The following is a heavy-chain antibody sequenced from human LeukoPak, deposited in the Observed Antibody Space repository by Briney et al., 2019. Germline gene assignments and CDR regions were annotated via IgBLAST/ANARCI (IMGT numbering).Heavy chain of an antibody. Sequence: PSETLSLTCSVSGYSISSGYYWGWIRQPPGKGLEWIATIYHTGTTYYNPSLKSRITISVDTSKNQFSLKLTSVTAADTAVYFCARNPGYVDSWGQGTLVTVSS. CDR3: ARNPGYVDS. D-gene: IGHD7-27*01. V-gene: IGHV4-38-2*02. CDR1: GYSISSGYY. CDR2: IYHTGTT. J-gene: IGHJ4*02.